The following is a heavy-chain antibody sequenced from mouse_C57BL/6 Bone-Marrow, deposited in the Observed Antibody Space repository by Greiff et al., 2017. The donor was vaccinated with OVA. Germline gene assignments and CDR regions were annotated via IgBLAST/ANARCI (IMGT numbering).Heavy chain of an antibody. V-gene: IGHV5-6*01. CDR2: ISSGGSYT. CDR1: GFTFSSYG. Sequence: EVNVVESGGDLVKPGGSLKLSCAASGFTFSSYGMSWVRQTPDKRLEWVATISSGGSYTYYPDSVKGRFTISRDNAKNTLYLQMSSLKSEDTAMDYGARRGIGDGPTSGDYWGQGTSVTVSS. D-gene: IGHD2-3*01. J-gene: IGHJ4*01. CDR3: ARRGIGDGPTSGDY.